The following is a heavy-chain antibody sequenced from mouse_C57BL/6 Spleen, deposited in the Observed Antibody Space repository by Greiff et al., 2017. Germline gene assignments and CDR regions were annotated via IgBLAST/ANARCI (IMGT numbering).Heavy chain of an antibody. CDR1: GYTFTSYW. CDR3: ARHGGRSLDWYFDV. D-gene: IGHD1-1*01. Sequence: VQLQQPGAELVKPGASVKMSCKASGYTFTSYWITWVKQRPGQGLEWIGDIYPGSGSTNYNEKFKSKATLTVDTSASPAYMQLSSLTSEDSAVYYCARHGGRSLDWYFDVWGTGTTVTVSS. J-gene: IGHJ1*03. CDR2: IYPGSGST. V-gene: IGHV1-55*01.